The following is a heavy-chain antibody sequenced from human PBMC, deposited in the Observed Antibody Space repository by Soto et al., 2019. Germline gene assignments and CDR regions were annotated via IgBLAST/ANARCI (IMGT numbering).Heavy chain of an antibody. D-gene: IGHD3-22*01. CDR1: GFTFSNAW. V-gene: IGHV3-15*07. Sequence: PGGSLRLSCAASGFTFSNAWINWVRQAPGKGLEWVGRIKSKTDGGTTDFAEPVKGRFAISRDDSNNMVYLQMSSLKTEDTAVYYCTTDSYSTIIIVRFDYWGHGTLVTVSS. J-gene: IGHJ4*01. CDR3: TTDSYSTIIIVRFDY. CDR2: IKSKTDGGTT.